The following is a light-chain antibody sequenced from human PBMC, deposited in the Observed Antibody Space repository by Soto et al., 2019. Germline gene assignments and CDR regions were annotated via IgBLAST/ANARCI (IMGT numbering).Light chain of an antibody. Sequence: QSVLTQPPSAPGTPGQRVSITCSGSDSNIGSNSVHWYQQVPGMAPKLLVYKSDLRPSGVPDRFSGSKSVTSASLAISGLRAEDEAEYYCATWDDGLRGVLFGGGTKLTVL. J-gene: IGLJ2*01. CDR2: KSD. CDR3: ATWDDGLRGVL. CDR1: DSNIGSNS. V-gene: IGLV1-47*01.